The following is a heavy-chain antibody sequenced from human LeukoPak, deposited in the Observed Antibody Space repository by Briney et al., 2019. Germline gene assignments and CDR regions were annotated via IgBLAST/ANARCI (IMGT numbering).Heavy chain of an antibody. CDR1: GFTFSSYA. J-gene: IGHJ4*02. D-gene: IGHD1-1*01. V-gene: IGHV3-30-3*01. CDR3: ARDTRGTFDY. Sequence: GGSLRLSCAASGFTFSSYAMHWVRQAPGKGLEWVAVISYDGSNKYYADSVKGRFTISGDNSKSSLYLQMNSLGAEDTAVYYCARDTRGTFDYWGQGTLVTVSS. CDR2: ISYDGSNK.